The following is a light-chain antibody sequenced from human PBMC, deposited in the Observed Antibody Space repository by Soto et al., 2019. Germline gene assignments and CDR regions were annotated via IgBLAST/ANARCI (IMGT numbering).Light chain of an antibody. V-gene: IGLV3-21*04. J-gene: IGLJ2*01. CDR1: NIGSKS. Sequence: SYELTQPPSVSVAPGKTARITCGGNNIGSKSVHWYQQKPGQAPVLVIYYDSDRPSGIPERFSGSNSGNTATLTISRVEAGDDAYYYWQVWDSSSDHPVVFGGGTKVTVL. CDR3: QVWDSSSDHPVV. CDR2: YDS.